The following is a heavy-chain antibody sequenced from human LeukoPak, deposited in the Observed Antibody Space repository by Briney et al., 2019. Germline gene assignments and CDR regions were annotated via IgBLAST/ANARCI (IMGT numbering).Heavy chain of an antibody. CDR2: INLGGRT. V-gene: IGHV4-34*01. D-gene: IGHD3-10*01. CDR3: ARGVTVRGVLRQTFGFNDYYYMDV. Sequence: SETLSLTCDVSGGSFSDHFWNWIRQPPGKGLEWLGEINLGGRTNFHPTLRSRLTISLDTSKGQFSLKLTSVSAADTTVYYCARGVTVRGVLRQTFGFNDYYYMDVWGKGTAVTVSS. J-gene: IGHJ6*03. CDR1: GGSFSDHF.